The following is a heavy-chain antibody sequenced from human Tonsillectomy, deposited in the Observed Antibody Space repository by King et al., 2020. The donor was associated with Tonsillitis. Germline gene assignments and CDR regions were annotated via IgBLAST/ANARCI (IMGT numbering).Heavy chain of an antibody. CDR3: ARDQATVDYYDSSGYSSFDY. D-gene: IGHD3-22*01. Sequence: QLVQSGAEVKKPGASVKVSCKASGYTFTDYYMHWVRQAPGQGLEWMGWINPNSGDTKYAQKFQVRVTVTRDTSISTSYMELSRLRSADTAVYYCARDQATVDYYDSSGYSSFDYWGQGTLVTVSS. V-gene: IGHV1-2*02. CDR1: GYTFTDYY. CDR2: INPNSGDT. J-gene: IGHJ4*02.